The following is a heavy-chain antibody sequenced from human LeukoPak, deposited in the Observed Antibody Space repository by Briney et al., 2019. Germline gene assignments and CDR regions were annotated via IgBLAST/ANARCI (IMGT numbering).Heavy chain of an antibody. V-gene: IGHV1-69*01. Sequence: EASVKVSCKASGGTFSSYAISWVRQAPGQGLEWMGGIIPIFGTANYAQKFQGRVTITGDESTSTAYMELSSLRSEDTAVYYCARDRSYYDSSGYYLRGHFDYWGQGTLVTVSS. CDR2: IIPIFGTA. CDR3: ARDRSYYDSSGYYLRGHFDY. CDR1: GGTFSSYA. D-gene: IGHD3-22*01. J-gene: IGHJ4*02.